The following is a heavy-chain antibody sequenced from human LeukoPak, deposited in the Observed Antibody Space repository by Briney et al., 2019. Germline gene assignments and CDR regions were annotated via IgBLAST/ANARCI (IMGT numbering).Heavy chain of an antibody. D-gene: IGHD2-15*01. CDR3: AREDCSGGSCYSLSLTPVFHVFDI. CDR1: GYIYTSYG. CDR2: ISAYNGNT. Sequence: ASVKVACKASGYIYTSYGISWVRQAPGQGLEWMGWISAYNGNTNYAQKLQGRVTMTTDTSTSTAYMNLRSLRSDDTAVYYCAREDCSGGSCYSLSLTPVFHVFDIWGQGTMVTVSS. V-gene: IGHV1-18*01. J-gene: IGHJ3*02.